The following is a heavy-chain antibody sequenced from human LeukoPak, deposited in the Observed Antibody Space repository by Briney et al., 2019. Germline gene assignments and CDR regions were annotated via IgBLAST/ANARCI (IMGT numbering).Heavy chain of an antibody. CDR2: INSDGSTT. V-gene: IGHV3-74*01. Sequence: GGSLRLSCAASGFTFSRYWMHWVRQAPGKGLVWVSRINSDGSTTSYADSVKGRFTISRDNAKNTLYLQVNSLRAEDTAVYYCARDSVIAAAGVSEFDYWGQGTLVTVSS. D-gene: IGHD6-13*01. CDR3: ARDSVIAAAGVSEFDY. J-gene: IGHJ4*02. CDR1: GFTFSRYW.